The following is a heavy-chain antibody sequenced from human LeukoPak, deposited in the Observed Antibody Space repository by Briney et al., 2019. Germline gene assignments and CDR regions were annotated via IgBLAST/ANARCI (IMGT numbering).Heavy chain of an antibody. V-gene: IGHV5-51*01. CDR2: IYPGDSDT. D-gene: IGHD2-15*01. Sequence: GASLQISGEGSGSIFTSYWIGGGRQLGGKGLEGMGIIYPGDSDTRDSPAWQGQVTISADKSISTAYLQWSTLKASDTAMYYCASWVGSGGSCYSGCYRMDVWGQGTTVTVSS. CDR3: ASWVGSGGSCYSGCYRMDV. CDR1: GSIFTSYW. J-gene: IGHJ6*02.